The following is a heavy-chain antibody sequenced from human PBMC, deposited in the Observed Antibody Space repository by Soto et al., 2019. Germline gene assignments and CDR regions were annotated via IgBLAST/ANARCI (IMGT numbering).Heavy chain of an antibody. CDR3: ARIYSSGWSAIDY. D-gene: IGHD6-19*01. CDR2: ISSSSSYI. V-gene: IGHV3-21*01. CDR1: GFTFSSYS. J-gene: IGHJ4*02. Sequence: GGSLRLSFAASGFTFSSYSMNWVRQAPGKGLEWVSSISSSSSYIYYADSVKGRFTISRDNAKNSLYLQMNSLRAEDTAVYYCARIYSSGWSAIDYWGQGTLVTVSS.